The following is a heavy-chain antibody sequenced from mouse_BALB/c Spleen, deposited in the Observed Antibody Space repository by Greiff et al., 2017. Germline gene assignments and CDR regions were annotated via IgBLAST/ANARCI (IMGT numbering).Heavy chain of an antibody. D-gene: IGHD2-4*01. Sequence: DVQLVESGGDLVKPGGSLKLSCAASGFTFSSYGMSWVRQTPDKRLEWVATISSGGSYTYYPDSVKGRFTISRDNAKNTLYLQMSSLKSEDTAMYYGARLITTKDYYFDYWGQGTTLTVSS. CDR2: ISSGGSYT. CDR1: GFTFSSYG. V-gene: IGHV5-6*01. CDR3: ARLITTKDYYFDY. J-gene: IGHJ2*01.